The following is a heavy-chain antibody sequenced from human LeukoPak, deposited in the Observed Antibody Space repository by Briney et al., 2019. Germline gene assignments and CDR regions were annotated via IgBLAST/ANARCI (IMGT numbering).Heavy chain of an antibody. CDR3: ARGEKGSSGWPNWFDP. Sequence: PGGSLRLSCAASGFTFSSYSMNWVRQAPGKGLEWVSSISGSSSYIYYADSVKGRFTISRDNAKNSLYLQMNGLRAEDTAVYYCARGEKGSSGWPNWFDPWGQGTLATVSS. J-gene: IGHJ5*02. CDR2: ISGSSSYI. D-gene: IGHD6-19*01. V-gene: IGHV3-21*01. CDR1: GFTFSSYS.